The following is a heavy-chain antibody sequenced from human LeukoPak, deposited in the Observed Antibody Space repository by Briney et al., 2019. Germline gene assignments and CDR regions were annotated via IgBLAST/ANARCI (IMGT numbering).Heavy chain of an antibody. J-gene: IGHJ4*02. CDR2: IYYSGST. CDR1: GGSITSYY. D-gene: IGHD5-12*01. CDR3: ARDGYSGNDGL. V-gene: IGHV4-59*01. Sequence: SETLSLTCTVSGGSITSYYWTWIRQPPGKGLEWIGSIYYSGSTNYNPSLKSRVTISVDTSKNQFSLKMSSVTAADTAVYYCARDGYSGNDGLWGQGTLVTVSS.